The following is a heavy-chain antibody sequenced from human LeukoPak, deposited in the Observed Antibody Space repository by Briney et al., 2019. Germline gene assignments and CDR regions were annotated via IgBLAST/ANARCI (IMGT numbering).Heavy chain of an antibody. CDR1: GFTFSSYA. CDR2: ISSSSSTI. D-gene: IGHD4-17*01. J-gene: IGHJ4*02. CDR3: ARDRYGDYAIDS. V-gene: IGHV3-48*04. Sequence: PGGSLRLSCAASGFTFSSYAMHWVRQAPGKGLEWVSYISSSSSTIYYADSVRGRFTIFRDNAKNSLYLQMISLRAEDTAVYFCARDRYGDYAIDSWGQGTLVTVSS.